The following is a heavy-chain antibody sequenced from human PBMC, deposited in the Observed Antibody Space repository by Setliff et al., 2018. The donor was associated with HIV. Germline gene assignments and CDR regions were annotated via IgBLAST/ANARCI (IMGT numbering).Heavy chain of an antibody. CDR1: GGSFTDYY. D-gene: IGHD5-18*01. CDR2: INHSGST. CDR3: ARRGYSYVERVYYYYMDV. J-gene: IGHJ6*03. V-gene: IGHV4-34*01. Sequence: FTDIGGSFTDYYWIWIRQPPGKGLEWIGEINHSGSTHYNPSLKSRVTISVDTSKNQISLKLSSVTAADTAMYYCARRGYSYVERVYYYYMDVWGKGTTVTVSS.